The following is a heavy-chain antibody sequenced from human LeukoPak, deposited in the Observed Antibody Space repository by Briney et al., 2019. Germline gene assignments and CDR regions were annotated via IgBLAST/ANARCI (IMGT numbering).Heavy chain of an antibody. Sequence: PGRSLRLSCAASGFTFSSYSMNWVRQAPGKGLEWVSSISSSSSYIYYADSVKGRFTISRDNAKNSLYLQMNSLRAEDTAVYYCARVFTMVRGPFDYWGQGTLVTVSS. CDR1: GFTFSSYS. V-gene: IGHV3-21*01. CDR3: ARVFTMVRGPFDY. D-gene: IGHD3-10*01. J-gene: IGHJ4*02. CDR2: ISSSSSYI.